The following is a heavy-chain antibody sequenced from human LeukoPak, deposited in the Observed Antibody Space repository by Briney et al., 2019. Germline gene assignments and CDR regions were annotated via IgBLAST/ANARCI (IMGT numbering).Heavy chain of an antibody. V-gene: IGHV4-59*08. CDR2: IDYAGSP. Sequence: SETLSLTCSISGCSISSFYWSWLRQPPGKGLEWIGYIDYAGSPKFNPFLKRRLHISVDTSTNQFSLRLRSVTAADTAVYYRAKVLRFGTFFDYWGPGPLVTVSS. D-gene: IGHD3-3*01. CDR1: GCSISSFY. CDR3: AKVLRFGTFFDY. J-gene: IGHJ4*02.